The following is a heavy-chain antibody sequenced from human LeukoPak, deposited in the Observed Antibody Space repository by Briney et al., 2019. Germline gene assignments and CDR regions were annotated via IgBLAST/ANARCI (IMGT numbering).Heavy chain of an antibody. V-gene: IGHV3-11*04. CDR2: ITSSGGAI. J-gene: IGHJ4*02. D-gene: IGHD2-2*01. Sequence: PGGSLRLSCAASGFTFSNYYMTWIRQAPRKGLEWVSYITSSGGAIYYADSVKGRFTISRDNAKNSLYLQMNSLRAEDTAVYYCARVAGYCSTTSCYGYYFDSWGQGTLVTVSS. CDR3: ARVAGYCSTTSCYGYYFDS. CDR1: GFTFSNYY.